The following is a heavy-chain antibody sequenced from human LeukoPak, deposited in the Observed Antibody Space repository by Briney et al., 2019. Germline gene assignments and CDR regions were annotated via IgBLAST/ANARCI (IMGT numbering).Heavy chain of an antibody. CDR1: GYTFTRYG. Sequence: ASVTVSCKDSGYTFTRYGISWVGQAPGQGSEWMGWISAYNGNTNYAQKLQGRVTMTTDTSTSTAYMELRSLRSDDTAVYYCARDGGEDQLLIFDYWGQGTLVTVSS. D-gene: IGHD2-2*01. CDR2: ISAYNGNT. J-gene: IGHJ4*02. V-gene: IGHV1-18*01. CDR3: ARDGGEDQLLIFDY.